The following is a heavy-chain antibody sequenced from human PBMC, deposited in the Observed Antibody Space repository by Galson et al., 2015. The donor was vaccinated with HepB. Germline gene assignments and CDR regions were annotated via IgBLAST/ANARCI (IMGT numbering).Heavy chain of an antibody. V-gene: IGHV1-2*02. Sequence: SVKVSCKASGYTFAGYYMHWVRQAPGQGLEWMGWINPNSGGTNYAQKFQGRVTMTRDTSISTAYMELSRLRSDDTAVYYCARDLYDILTGYPTHDHDAFDIWGQGTMVTVSS. CDR2: INPNSGGT. D-gene: IGHD3-9*01. CDR3: ARDLYDILTGYPTHDHDAFDI. J-gene: IGHJ3*02. CDR1: GYTFAGYY.